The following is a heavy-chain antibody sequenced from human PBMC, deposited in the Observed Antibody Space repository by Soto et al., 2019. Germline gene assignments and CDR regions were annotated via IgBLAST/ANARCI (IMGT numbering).Heavy chain of an antibody. CDR1: GFTFSTYN. J-gene: IGHJ4*02. CDR2: ISDSSSTI. D-gene: IGHD5-18*01. V-gene: IGHV3-48*01. CDR3: ARGHSHALDY. Sequence: PGGSLRLSCSASGFTFSTYNMNWVRQAPGKGLEWVSYISDSSSTIHYADSVKGRFTISRDNAKNSLYLQMNSLRVDDTAVYYCARGHSHALDYWGQGTLVTVSS.